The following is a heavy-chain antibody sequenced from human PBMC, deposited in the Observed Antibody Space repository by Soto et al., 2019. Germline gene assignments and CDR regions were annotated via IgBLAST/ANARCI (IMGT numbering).Heavy chain of an antibody. Sequence: SETLSLTCTVSNDSIASGVNHWDWIRQSPGGRLEWIGGVYYSAGSFYNPSLRSRVSISLNLSANQISLRLTSVTAADAGVYFCARRRDTRQFGGLDVWGRGTLVTVSS. CDR3: ARRRDTRQFGGLDV. D-gene: IGHD3-16*01. CDR1: NDSIASGVNH. V-gene: IGHV4-39*01. CDR2: VYYSAGS. J-gene: IGHJ1*01.